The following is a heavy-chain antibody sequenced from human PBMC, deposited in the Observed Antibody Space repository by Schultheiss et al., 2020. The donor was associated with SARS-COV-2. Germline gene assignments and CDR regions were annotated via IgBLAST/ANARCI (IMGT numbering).Heavy chain of an antibody. J-gene: IGHJ4*02. Sequence: GGSLRLSCAASGFTFDDYAMHWVRQAPGKGLEWVSGISWNSGSIEYADSVKGRFTISRDNAKNTLYLQMNSLRAEDTAVYYCAGLLPGDYWGQGTLVTVSS. CDR3: AGLLPGDY. CDR2: ISWNSGSI. V-gene: IGHV3-9*01. CDR1: GFTFDDYA. D-gene: IGHD3-22*01.